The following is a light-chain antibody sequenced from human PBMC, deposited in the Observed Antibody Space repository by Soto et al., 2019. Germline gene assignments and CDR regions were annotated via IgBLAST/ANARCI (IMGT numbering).Light chain of an antibody. CDR1: SSGVGIYSY. CDR3: SSYTGSTNYV. Sequence: QPCQPHPASVPLSPGLSITISCTGTSSGVGIYSYVSWYQQHPGKAPKLMIYQVTSRPSGVSNRFSGSKSGNTASLTISGLQAEDEADYYCSSYTGSTNYVFGTGTKVTVL. CDR2: QVT. V-gene: IGLV2-14*01. J-gene: IGLJ1*01.